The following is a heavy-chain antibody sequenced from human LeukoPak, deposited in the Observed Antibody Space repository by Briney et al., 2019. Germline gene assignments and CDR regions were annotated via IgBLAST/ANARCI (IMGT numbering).Heavy chain of an antibody. CDR3: ARVGIAAAGTSGNWFDP. J-gene: IGHJ5*02. CDR2: IYYSGST. Sequence: PTETLSLTCTVSGGSISSGGYYWSWIRQHPGKGLEWIGYIYYSGSTNYNPSLKSRVTISVDTSKNQFSLKLSSVTAADTAVYYCARVGIAAAGTSGNWFDPWGQGTLVTVSS. D-gene: IGHD6-13*01. V-gene: IGHV4-61*08. CDR1: GGSISSGGYY.